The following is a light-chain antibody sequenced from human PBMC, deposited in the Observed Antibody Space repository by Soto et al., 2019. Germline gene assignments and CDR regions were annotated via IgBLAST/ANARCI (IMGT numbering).Light chain of an antibody. Sequence: EIVMTQSPATLSVSPGERAILSCSASQSIRTNVAWYQQRPGQAPRLLIYGASTRATDIPARFSGSGSGTEVTLTISSLQSEDFGIYYCQQYNHWSSITFGEGTRLEF. CDR1: QSIRTN. V-gene: IGKV3-15*01. J-gene: IGKJ5*01. CDR2: GAS. CDR3: QQYNHWSSIT.